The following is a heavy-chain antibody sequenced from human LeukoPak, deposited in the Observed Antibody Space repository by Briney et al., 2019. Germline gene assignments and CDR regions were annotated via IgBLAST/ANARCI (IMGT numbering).Heavy chain of an antibody. V-gene: IGHV3-48*03. D-gene: IGHD6-13*01. CDR3: ARDVSGWYGGFDY. J-gene: IGHJ4*02. CDR1: GFTFSSFE. Sequence: GGSLRLSCAASGFTFSSFEMNWVRQAPGKGLEGFSYISSSGYTIYYADSVKGRFTISKDNAKNSLFLQMNSLRAEDTAVYYCARDVSGWYGGFDYWGQGTLVTVSS. CDR2: ISSSGYTI.